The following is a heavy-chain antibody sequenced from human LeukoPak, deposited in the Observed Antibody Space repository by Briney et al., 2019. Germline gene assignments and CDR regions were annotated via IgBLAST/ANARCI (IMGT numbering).Heavy chain of an antibody. D-gene: IGHD6-13*01. V-gene: IGHV1-2*02. J-gene: IGHJ4*02. CDR2: INPNSVGT. Sequence: ASVKVSCKASGYTFTGYYLHWVRQAPGQGLEWMGWINPNSVGTYYSQKFQGRVTMTRDTSISPAYMEVSRLRSDDTAVYYCAMSHSLGGSQQLPALDYWGQGTLVTVSS. CDR1: GYTFTGYY. CDR3: AMSHSLGGSQQLPALDY.